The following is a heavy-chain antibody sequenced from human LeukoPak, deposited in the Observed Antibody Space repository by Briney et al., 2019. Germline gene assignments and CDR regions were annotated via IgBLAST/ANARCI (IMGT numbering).Heavy chain of an antibody. V-gene: IGHV3-30*03. J-gene: IGHJ4*02. CDR2: ISYDGSNK. CDR3: ARGRYTVTVTEFDY. D-gene: IGHD4-11*01. Sequence: QSGGSLRLSCAASGFTFSSYGMHWVRQAPGKGLEWVAIISYDGSNKYYGDSVKGRFTISRDNSKNTLFLQMNSLRAEDTAVYYCARGRYTVTVTEFDYWGQGTLVTVSS. CDR1: GFTFSSYG.